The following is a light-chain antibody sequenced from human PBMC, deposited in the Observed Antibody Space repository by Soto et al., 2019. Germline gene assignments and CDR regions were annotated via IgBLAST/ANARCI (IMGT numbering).Light chain of an antibody. J-gene: IGKJ2*01. CDR1: YDISSS. Sequence: DIQLTQSPSFLSASVEDRVTISCRASYDISSSLAWYQQEPGKPPKLLIYDSSTLQTEVPSRFTGSGSGRKFTLTISGLQVGDFATYFCQQLSHYPYTFGQGTKLEI. CDR3: QQLSHYPYT. CDR2: DSS. V-gene: IGKV1-9*01.